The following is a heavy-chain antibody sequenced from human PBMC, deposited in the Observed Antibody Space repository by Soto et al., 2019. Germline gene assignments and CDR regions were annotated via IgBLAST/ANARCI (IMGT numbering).Heavy chain of an antibody. V-gene: IGHV2-5*01. D-gene: IGHD3-22*01. Sequence: SGPRWEPTQTLTLTCSSSGFSLSVYGVRVIWFRQPPGETLEWLALIHWNDDKRYSPYLKSRLTITKDTSKNQVVLTLINLDPLDTGTYFCAHTKDSSGFLTSWGQGILVTVS. CDR2: IHWNDDK. J-gene: IGHJ5*02. CDR1: GFSLSVYGVR. CDR3: AHTKDSSGFLTS.